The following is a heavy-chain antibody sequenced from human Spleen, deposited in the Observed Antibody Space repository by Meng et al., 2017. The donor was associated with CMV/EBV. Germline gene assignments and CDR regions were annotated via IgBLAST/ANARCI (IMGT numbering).Heavy chain of an antibody. J-gene: IGHJ3*02. CDR3: AHKQTGGDAFDI. CDR2: IYWNDDK. D-gene: IGHD1-26*01. Sequence: SGPTLVKPTQTLTLTCTFSGFSLRSRGRGVGWIRQPPGKALEWLALIYWNDDKRYSPSLKSRVTITKDTSKNQVVLTMTNMDPVDTATYYCAHKQTGGDAFDIWGQGTMVTVSS. V-gene: IGHV2-5*01. CDR1: GFSLRSRGRG.